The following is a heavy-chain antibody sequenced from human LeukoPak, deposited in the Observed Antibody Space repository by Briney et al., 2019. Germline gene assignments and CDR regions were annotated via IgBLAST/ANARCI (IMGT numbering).Heavy chain of an antibody. CDR3: ARLQYGDFYLDY. V-gene: IGHV4-59*08. Sequence: SETLSLTCTVSGGSINSYYWSWIRQPPGKGLEWIGYIYYSGSTNYNPSLKSRVTISRDTSKNQFSLRLSSVTAADTAVYYCARLQYGDFYLDYWGQGTLVTVSS. J-gene: IGHJ4*02. CDR2: IYYSGST. CDR1: GGSINSYY. D-gene: IGHD4-17*01.